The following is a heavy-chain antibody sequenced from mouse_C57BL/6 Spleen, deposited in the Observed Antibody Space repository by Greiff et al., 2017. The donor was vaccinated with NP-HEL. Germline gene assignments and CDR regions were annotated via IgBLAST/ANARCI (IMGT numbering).Heavy chain of an antibody. CDR2: IDPANGNT. Sequence: VQLQQSVAELVRPGASVKLSCTASGFNIKNTYMHWVKQRPEQGLEWIGRIDPANGNTKYAPKFRGKATITADTSSNTAYLQLSSLTSEDTAIYYCARSKEDYYGSSYLWYFDVWGTGTTVTVSS. CDR1: GFNIKNTY. J-gene: IGHJ1*03. CDR3: ARSKEDYYGSSYLWYFDV. V-gene: IGHV14-3*01. D-gene: IGHD1-1*01.